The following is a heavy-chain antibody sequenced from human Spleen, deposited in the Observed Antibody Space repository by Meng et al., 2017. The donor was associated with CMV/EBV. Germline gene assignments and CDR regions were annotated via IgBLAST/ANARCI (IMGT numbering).Heavy chain of an antibody. CDR1: GFTFSSYA. CDR2: ISYDGSNK. J-gene: IGHJ4*02. D-gene: IGHD5-18*01. Sequence: GGSLRLSCAASGFTFSSYAMYWVRQAPGKGLEWVAVISYDGSNKYYADSVKGRFTISRDNSKNTLYLQMNSLRAEDTAVYYCARADTAMVFGTFDYWGQGTLVTVSS. V-gene: IGHV3-30-3*01. CDR3: ARADTAMVFGTFDY.